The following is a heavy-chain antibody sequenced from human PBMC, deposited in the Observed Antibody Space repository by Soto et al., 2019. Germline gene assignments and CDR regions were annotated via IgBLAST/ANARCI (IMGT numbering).Heavy chain of an antibody. J-gene: IGHJ6*02. Sequence: SVEVSWEACRGSLRSYAISWVRHAPGQGLEWMGGIIPIFGTANYAQKFQGRVTITADESTSTAYMELSSLRSEDTAVYYCARWVGITGTTQNRDYYYSGMDVWGQGTTVTVSS. CDR1: RGSLRSYA. CDR2: IIPIFGTA. CDR3: ARWVGITGTTQNRDYYYSGMDV. D-gene: IGHD1-7*01. V-gene: IGHV1-69*13.